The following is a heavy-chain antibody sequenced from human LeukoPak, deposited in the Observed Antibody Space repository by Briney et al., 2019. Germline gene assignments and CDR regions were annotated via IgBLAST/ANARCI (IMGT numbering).Heavy chain of an antibody. CDR3: ATSGYNYYYMDV. CDR1: GGTFSSYV. D-gene: IGHD1-26*01. V-gene: IGHV1-69*06. Sequence: GSSVKVSCKASGGTFSSYVINWVRQAPGQGLEWMGGIIPIFGTANYAQKFQGRVTMTEDTSTDTAYMELSSLRSEDTAVYYCATSGYNYYYMDVWGKGTTVTVSS. J-gene: IGHJ6*03. CDR2: IIPIFGTA.